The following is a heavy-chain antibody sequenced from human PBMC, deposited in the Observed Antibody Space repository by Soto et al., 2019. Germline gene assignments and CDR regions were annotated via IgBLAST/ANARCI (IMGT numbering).Heavy chain of an antibody. Sequence: GGSLRLSCAASGFTFSSYAMHWVRQAPGKGLEWVAVISYDGSNKYYADSVKGRFTISRDNSKNTLYLQMNSLRAEDTAVYYCARGEVGQWLALGWDYYGMDVWGQGTTVTVSS. V-gene: IGHV3-30-3*01. D-gene: IGHD6-19*01. J-gene: IGHJ6*02. CDR2: ISYDGSNK. CDR1: GFTFSSYA. CDR3: ARGEVGQWLALGWDYYGMDV.